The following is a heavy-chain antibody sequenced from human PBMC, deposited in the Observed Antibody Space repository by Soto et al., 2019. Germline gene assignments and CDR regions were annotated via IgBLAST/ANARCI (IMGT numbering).Heavy chain of an antibody. CDR1: GFSLSTTGVG. CDR2: IYWDNDQ. D-gene: IGHD3-10*01. J-gene: IGHJ4*02. Sequence: QITLKESGPTLVKPTQTLTLTCSFSGFSLSTTGVGVGWIRQSPGKALEWLAIIYWDNDQRYSPSLKSRVTITKDTSKNQVVLTVTTIDPVHTGTYYCARALWFGELHWGQGALVTVSS. V-gene: IGHV2-5*02. CDR3: ARALWFGELH.